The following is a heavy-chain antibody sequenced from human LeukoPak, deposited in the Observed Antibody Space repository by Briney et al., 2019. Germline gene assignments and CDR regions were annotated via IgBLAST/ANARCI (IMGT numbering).Heavy chain of an antibody. Sequence: GGSLRLSCSASGFTFTTYAMTWVRQPPGKGLEWVSGISGIGDTTSYADSVKGRFTISRDNSKNTLFLQMNSLRAEDTAIYYCAKASAFYFDTSGYPIPHYYDFWGQGTLVTVSS. CDR1: GFTFTTYA. CDR2: ISGIGDTT. V-gene: IGHV3-23*01. CDR3: AKASAFYFDTSGYPIPHYYDF. D-gene: IGHD3-22*01. J-gene: IGHJ4*02.